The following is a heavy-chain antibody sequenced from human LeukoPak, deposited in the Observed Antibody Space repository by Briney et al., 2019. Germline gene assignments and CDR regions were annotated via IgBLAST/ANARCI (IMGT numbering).Heavy chain of an antibody. V-gene: IGHV1-8*01. J-gene: IGHJ4*02. CDR1: GYTFTSYD. CDR2: MNPNSGNT. CDR3: ARDQGIAAAATFDY. D-gene: IGHD6-13*01. Sequence: ASVKVSCKASGYTFTSYDINWVRQATGQGLEWMGWMNPNSGNTGYAQKFQGRVTMTRNTSISTAYMELSSLRSEDTAVYYCARDQGIAAAATFDYWGQGTWSPSPQ.